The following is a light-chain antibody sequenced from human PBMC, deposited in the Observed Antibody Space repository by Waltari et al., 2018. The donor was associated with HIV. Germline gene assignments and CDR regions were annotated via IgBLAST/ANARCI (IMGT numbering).Light chain of an antibody. J-gene: IGLJ2*01. CDR2: NVR. Sequence: QSALTQPASVSGSPGRSTIISCSGTTYDIGGFDYASWYQQHPGKAPKLIIYNVRERPSGISSRFSGSKSANTASLAISGLQADDEAVYHCSSHTSNNTYVVFGGGTKVTVL. CDR3: SSHTSNNTYVV. V-gene: IGLV2-14*03. CDR1: TYDIGGFDY.